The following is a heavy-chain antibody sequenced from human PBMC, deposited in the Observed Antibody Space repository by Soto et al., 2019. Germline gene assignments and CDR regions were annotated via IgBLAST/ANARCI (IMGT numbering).Heavy chain of an antibody. V-gene: IGHV3-15*07. Sequence: GFTFSNAWMNLVRQAPGEGVGWVCRVKSKTDGGATDYAAPVKGRFTISRDNPNNSLFLQMDSLRVEDTAIYYCARRLSGHFDYWSQGTLATVSS. D-gene: IGHD1-1*01. J-gene: IGHJ4*02. CDR1: GFTFSNAW. CDR3: ARRLSGHFDY. CDR2: VKSKTDGGAT.